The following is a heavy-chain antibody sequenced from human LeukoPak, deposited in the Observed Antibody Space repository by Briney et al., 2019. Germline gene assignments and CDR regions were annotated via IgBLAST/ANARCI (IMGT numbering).Heavy chain of an antibody. CDR2: INQSGST. CDR1: GGSISSNNW. V-gene: IGHV4-4*02. Sequence: SETLSLTCAVSGGSISSNNWWSWVRQTPGKGLEWIGEINQSGSTNYNPSLKSRVIMSVDTSKNQFSLKLTSVTAADTAVYYCARIPLGYCTGGSCSWGQGTLVTVSS. J-gene: IGHJ4*02. CDR3: ARIPLGYCTGGSCS. D-gene: IGHD2-15*01.